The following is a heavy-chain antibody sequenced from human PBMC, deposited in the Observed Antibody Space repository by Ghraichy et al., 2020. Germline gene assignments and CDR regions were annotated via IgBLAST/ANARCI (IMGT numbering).Heavy chain of an antibody. CDR3: ARHSGDYGDYQYWYFDL. V-gene: IGHV4-39*01. Sequence: SETLSLTCTVSGGSISSSSYYWGWIRQPPGKGLEWIGSIYYSGSTYYNPSLKSRVTISVDTSKNQFSLKLSSVTAADTAVYYCARHSGDYGDYQYWYFDLWGRGTLVTVSS. CDR2: IYYSGST. J-gene: IGHJ2*01. D-gene: IGHD4-17*01. CDR1: GGSISSSSYY.